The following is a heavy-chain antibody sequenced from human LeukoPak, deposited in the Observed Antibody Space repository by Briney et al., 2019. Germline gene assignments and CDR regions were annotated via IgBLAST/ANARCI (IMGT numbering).Heavy chain of an antibody. V-gene: IGHV4-59*02. D-gene: IGHD5-12*01. J-gene: IGHJ4*02. Sequence: SETLSLTCTVSGASVSSYYWSWIRQPPGKGPEWIGYFSYSGSTNYNPSLKSRVTISVDTSKNQFSLNLSSVTAADTAVYYCARGPLDSGYTYFDYWGQGTLVTVSS. CDR2: FSYSGST. CDR1: GASVSSYY. CDR3: ARGPLDSGYTYFDY.